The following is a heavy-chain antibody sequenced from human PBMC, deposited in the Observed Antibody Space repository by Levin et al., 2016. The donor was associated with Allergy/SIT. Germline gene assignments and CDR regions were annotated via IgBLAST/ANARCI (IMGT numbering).Heavy chain of an antibody. CDR1: GFTFDDYG. V-gene: IGHV3-20*04. J-gene: IGHJ4*02. CDR3: ARGNCSSTSCYVDY. D-gene: IGHD2-2*01. CDR2: INWSGSTT. Sequence: GESLKISCAASGFTFDDYGMSWVRQAPGKGLEWVSGINWSGSTTGYADSLQGRFTISRDNAKNSLYLEMSSLRAEDTALYYCARGNCSSTSCYVDYWGQGMLVTVSS.